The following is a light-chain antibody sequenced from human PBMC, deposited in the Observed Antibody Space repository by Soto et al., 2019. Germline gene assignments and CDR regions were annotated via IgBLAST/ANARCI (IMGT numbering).Light chain of an antibody. Sequence: DIQMTQSPSTLSASVGDRVTITCRASQSISSWLAWYQQKPGKAPKLLIYKASSLESVVPSRFSGSGSGTEFTLTISSLQPDDFATYYCQHSWTFGQGTKLEIK. V-gene: IGKV1-5*03. CDR2: KAS. CDR3: QHSWT. J-gene: IGKJ2*01. CDR1: QSISSW.